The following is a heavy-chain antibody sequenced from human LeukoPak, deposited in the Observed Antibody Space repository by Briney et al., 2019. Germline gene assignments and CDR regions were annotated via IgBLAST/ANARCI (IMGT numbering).Heavy chain of an antibody. J-gene: IGHJ4*02. CDR2: IWYDESNK. D-gene: IGHD2-21*02. Sequence: GGSLRLSCAASGFPFSTYGMHWVRQAPGKGLEWVAVIWYDESNKYYADSVKGRFTISRDTSKNTLYLQMNSLRAEDTAVYYCARGGAYCGGDCSAYFDYWGQGTLVTVSP. CDR1: GFPFSTYG. CDR3: ARGGAYCGGDCSAYFDY. V-gene: IGHV3-33*08.